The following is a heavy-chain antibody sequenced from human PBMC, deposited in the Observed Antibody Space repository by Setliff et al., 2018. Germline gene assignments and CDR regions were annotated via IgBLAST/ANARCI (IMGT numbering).Heavy chain of an antibody. CDR1: GGSISSGSDY. D-gene: IGHD4-17*01. CDR3: ARGRLLYVGDSHYYMDV. CDR2: IYTSGST. J-gene: IGHJ6*03. V-gene: IGHV4-61*09. Sequence: SETLSLTCSVSGGSISSGSDYWTWIRQPAGKGLEWIGHIYTSGSTNYNPSLKSRVTISLDTSKAQFSLKLSSVTAADTAVYYCARGRLLYVGDSHYYMDVWGKGTTVTV.